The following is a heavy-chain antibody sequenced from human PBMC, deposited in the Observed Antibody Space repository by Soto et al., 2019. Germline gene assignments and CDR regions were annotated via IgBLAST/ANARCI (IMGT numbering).Heavy chain of an antibody. V-gene: IGHV1-46*01. CDR1: GYTFTSYY. J-gene: IGHJ4*01. CDR2: INPSGGST. D-gene: IGHD6-13*01. Sequence: ASVKVCCKASGYTFTSYYMHWVRQAPGQGLEWMGIINPSGGSTSYAQKFQGRVTMTRDTSTSTVYMELSSLRSEDTAVYYCARDFPGYSSSWQEFDYWGQGTLVTVSS. CDR3: ARDFPGYSSSWQEFDY.